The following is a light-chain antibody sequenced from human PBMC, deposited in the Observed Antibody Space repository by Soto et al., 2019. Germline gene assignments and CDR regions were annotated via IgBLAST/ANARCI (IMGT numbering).Light chain of an antibody. Sequence: DIQMTQTPSSLSASVGDRVTITCRASRTLSSDINWYQQKPGQAPKFLIYAASSLHGGVPSRFSGSGSGTDFTLTISDLQPEDSATYYCQQTYSVPWTFGQGTKVEV. CDR2: AAS. CDR1: RTLSSD. CDR3: QQTYSVPWT. V-gene: IGKV1-39*01. J-gene: IGKJ1*01.